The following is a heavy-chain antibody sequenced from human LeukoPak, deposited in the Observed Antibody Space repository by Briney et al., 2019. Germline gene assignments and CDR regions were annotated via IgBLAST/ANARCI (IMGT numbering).Heavy chain of an antibody. CDR3: ARPHHYYGSGSYLDAFDI. J-gene: IGHJ3*02. CDR1: GGSISSSSYY. V-gene: IGHV4-39*01. CDR2: IYYSGST. D-gene: IGHD3-10*01. Sequence: NPSETLSLTCTVSGGSISSSSYYWGWIRQPPGKGLEWIGSIYYSGSTYYNPSLKSRVTISVDTSKNQFSLKLSSVTAADTAVYYCARPHHYYGSGSYLDAFDIWGQGTMVTVSS.